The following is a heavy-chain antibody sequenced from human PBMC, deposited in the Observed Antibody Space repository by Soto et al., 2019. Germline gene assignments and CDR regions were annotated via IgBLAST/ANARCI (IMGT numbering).Heavy chain of an antibody. CDR1: GGSISSYH. CDR3: ARGGGYCSSTSCYYYYGMDV. CDR2: IYYSGST. Sequence: PSETLSLTCTVSGGSISSYHWSWIRQPPGKGLEWIGYIYYSGSTNYNPSLKSRVTISVDTSKNQFSLKLSSVTAADTAVYYCARGGGYCSSTSCYYYYGMDVWGQGTTVTVSS. J-gene: IGHJ6*02. D-gene: IGHD2-2*01. V-gene: IGHV4-59*01.